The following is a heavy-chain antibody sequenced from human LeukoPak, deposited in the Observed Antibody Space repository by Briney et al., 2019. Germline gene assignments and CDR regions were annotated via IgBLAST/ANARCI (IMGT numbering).Heavy chain of an antibody. CDR2: IYSGGGT. V-gene: IGHV3-66*01. D-gene: IGHD4-23*01. CDR1: GFTVSSTY. CDR3: ARDWDDDGGNLDY. Sequence: GGSLRLSCAASGFTVSSTYMSWVRQAPGKGLQWVSVIYSGGGTYYAASVKGRFTISRDNSNNTVFLQMNNLRAEDTAVYYCARDWDDDGGNLDYWGQGTLVTVSS. J-gene: IGHJ4*02.